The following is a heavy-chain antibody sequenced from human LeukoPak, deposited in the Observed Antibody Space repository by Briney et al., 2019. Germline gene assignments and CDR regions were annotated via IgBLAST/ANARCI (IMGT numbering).Heavy chain of an antibody. CDR3: ARGGGGVYCSSASCYRSFDY. CDR2: ISSSSSYI. CDR1: GFTFSSYS. V-gene: IGHV3-21*01. D-gene: IGHD2-2*01. J-gene: IGHJ4*02. Sequence: GGSLRLSCAASGFTFSSYSMNWVRQAPGKGLEWVSSISSSSSYIYYADSVKGRFTISRDNAKNSLYLQMNSLRAEDTAVYYCARGGGGVYCSSASCYRSFDYWGQGTLVTVSS.